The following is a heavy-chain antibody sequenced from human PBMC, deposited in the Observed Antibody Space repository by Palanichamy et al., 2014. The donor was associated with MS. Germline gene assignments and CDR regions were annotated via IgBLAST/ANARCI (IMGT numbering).Heavy chain of an antibody. V-gene: IGHV3-30*18. D-gene: IGHD5-24*01. Sequence: QVQLVESGGGVVHPGRSLRLSCAASGFTFSTYSMQWLRQAPGKGLESLAVISNGGIETHYADPVKGRFTISRDNSKNTLYLQMNSLSIEDTGVYYCAKQENDGCNQIDHWGQGTLVTVSS. J-gene: IGHJ4*02. CDR3: AKQENDGCNQIDH. CDR1: GFTFSTYS. CDR2: ISNGGIET.